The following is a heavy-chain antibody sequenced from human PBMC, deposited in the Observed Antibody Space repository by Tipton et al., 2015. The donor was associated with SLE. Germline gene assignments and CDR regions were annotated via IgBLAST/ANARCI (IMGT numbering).Heavy chain of an antibody. D-gene: IGHD2-2*01. CDR1: GHSISSGFY. CDR2: FYHRGTT. CDR3: ARSTDQNWFDP. V-gene: IGHV4-38-2*01. J-gene: IGHJ5*02. Sequence: TLSLTCSVSGHSISSGFYWGWIRQSPGKGLEWIGNFYHRGTTYYNPSLKSRVTISINTSKNQFSLKLSSVTAADTAVYYCARSTDQNWFDPWGQGTLVTVSS.